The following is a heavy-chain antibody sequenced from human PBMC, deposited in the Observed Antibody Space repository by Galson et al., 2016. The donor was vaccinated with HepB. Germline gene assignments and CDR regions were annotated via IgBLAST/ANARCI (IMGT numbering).Heavy chain of an antibody. J-gene: IGHJ2*01. Sequence: SLRLSCAASGFIFSSYGMHWVRQAPGKGLEWVSVISKDGRIKNYAESEKGRFTISRDNSKNTLYLQMNTLRAEDTALYYCARDLHLAWYFDLWGRGTWVTVSS. V-gene: IGHV3-30*03. CDR3: ARDLHLAWYFDL. CDR1: GFIFSSYG. CDR2: ISKDGRIK.